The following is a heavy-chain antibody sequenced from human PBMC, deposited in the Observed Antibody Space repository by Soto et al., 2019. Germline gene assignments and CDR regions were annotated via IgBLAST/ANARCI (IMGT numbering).Heavy chain of an antibody. CDR3: AIPGAGDFDY. J-gene: IGHJ4*02. D-gene: IGHD1-26*01. V-gene: IGHV4-4*02. CDR1: GAPISNTDW. CDR2: IYHSGTT. Sequence: SETLSLPCAVSGAPISNTDWWTWVRQPPGKRLEWIGEIYHSGTTNCYPSLKSRVTISLDKSKSLFSLTLTSLTAADTAVYYCAIPGAGDFDYWGQGTLVTVSS.